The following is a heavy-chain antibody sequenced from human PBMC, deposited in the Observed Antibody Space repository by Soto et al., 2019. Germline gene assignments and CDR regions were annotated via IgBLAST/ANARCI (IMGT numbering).Heavy chain of an antibody. D-gene: IGHD4-4*01. CDR2: TNQDGSEK. CDR3: ARGAYSNFPPY. Sequence: GSLRLSCAASGFTFSSFWITWVRQAPGKGLEWVANTNQDGSEKHYVDSVKGRFTLSRDNAENSVYLQMNSLRADDTAVYYCARGAYSNFPPYWGQGTLVTVSS. V-gene: IGHV3-7*01. J-gene: IGHJ4*02. CDR1: GFTFSSFW.